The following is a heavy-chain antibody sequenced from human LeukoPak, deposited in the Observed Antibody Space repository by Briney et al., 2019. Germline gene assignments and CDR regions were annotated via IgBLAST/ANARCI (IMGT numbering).Heavy chain of an antibody. V-gene: IGHV4-39*07. CDR3: ARDRYGYSGYDSYNWFDP. Sequence: SETLSLTCTVSSGSISTSNYYWGWVRQPPGKALEWIGNIFYTGSTYYSPSLKSRVTISVDKSKNQFSLKLSSVTAADTAVYYCARDRYGYSGYDSYNWFDPWGQGTLVTVSS. CDR2: IFYTGST. J-gene: IGHJ5*02. CDR1: SGSISTSNYY. D-gene: IGHD5-12*01.